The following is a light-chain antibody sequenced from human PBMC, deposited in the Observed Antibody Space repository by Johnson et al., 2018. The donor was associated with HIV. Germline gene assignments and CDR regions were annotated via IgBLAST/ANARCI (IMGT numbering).Light chain of an antibody. V-gene: IGLV1-51*01. CDR2: DNN. CDR1: SSNIGSNY. CDR3: GTWDSSLSADV. J-gene: IGLJ1*01. Sequence: QSVLTQPPSVSAAPGQKVTISCSGSSSNIGSNYVSWYQQLPGTAPKLLIFDNNKRPSGIPDRFSASKSGTSATLGITGLQAGDEADYYCGTWDSSLSADVFGTGTKVT.